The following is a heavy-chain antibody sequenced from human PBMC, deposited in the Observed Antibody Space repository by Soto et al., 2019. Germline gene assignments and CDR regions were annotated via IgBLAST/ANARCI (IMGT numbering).Heavy chain of an antibody. V-gene: IGHV1-8*01. J-gene: IGHJ6*02. CDR1: GYTFTSYD. D-gene: IGHD1-7*01. Sequence: ASVKVSCKASGYTFTSYDINWVRQATGQGLEWMGWMNPNSGNTGYAQKFQGRVTMTRNTSISTAYMELSSLRSEDTAVYYCARGRNWNYVEDYYYGMDVWGQGTTVTVS. CDR2: MNPNSGNT. CDR3: ARGRNWNYVEDYYYGMDV.